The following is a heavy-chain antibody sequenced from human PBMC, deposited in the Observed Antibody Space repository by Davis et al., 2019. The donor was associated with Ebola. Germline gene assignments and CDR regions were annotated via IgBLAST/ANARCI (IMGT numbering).Heavy chain of an antibody. CDR2: IWYDGSNK. CDR3: ANTAAAPRP. V-gene: IGHV3-33*06. Sequence: GESLKISCVASGFTFSSYGMHWVRQAPGKGLEWLAVIWYDGSNKYHIDSVKGRFTISRDNSKNTLYLQMNSLRAEDTAVYYCANTAAAPRPWGQGTLVTVSS. CDR1: GFTFSSYG. D-gene: IGHD6-13*01. J-gene: IGHJ5*02.